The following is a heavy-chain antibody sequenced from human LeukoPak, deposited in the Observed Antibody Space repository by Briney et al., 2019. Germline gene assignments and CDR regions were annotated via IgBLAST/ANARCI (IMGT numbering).Heavy chain of an antibody. D-gene: IGHD6-19*01. CDR2: IWYDGSNK. CDR3: AREADSSGWYPPDFDY. CDR1: GFTFSSYG. J-gene: IGHJ4*02. V-gene: IGHV3-33*01. Sequence: PGRSLRLSCAASGFTFSSYGMHWVRQAPGKGLEWVAVIWYDGSNKYYADSVKGRFTISRVNSKNTLYLQMNSLRAEDTAVYYCAREADSSGWYPPDFDYWGQGTLVTVSS.